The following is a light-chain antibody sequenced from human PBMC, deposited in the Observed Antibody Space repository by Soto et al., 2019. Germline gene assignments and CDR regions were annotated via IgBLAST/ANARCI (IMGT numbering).Light chain of an antibody. CDR1: QSIRSNY. V-gene: IGKV3-20*01. J-gene: IGKJ1*01. CDR3: QQYGSSPWT. CDR2: GAS. Sequence: ENELRQSPGTVSLSPGERATLSCRASQSIRSNYLAWYRQTPGQAPRLLIYGASNRATGIPDRFSGSGSGTDFTLIISRLEPEDFALYYCQQYGSSPWTFGQGTKVEIK.